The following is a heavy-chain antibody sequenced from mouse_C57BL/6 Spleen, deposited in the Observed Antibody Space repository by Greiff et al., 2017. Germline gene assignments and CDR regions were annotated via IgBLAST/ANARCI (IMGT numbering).Heavy chain of an antibody. V-gene: IGHV1-55*01. CDR3: ARPEYSNYDGCAMDY. D-gene: IGHD2-5*01. CDR1: GYTFTSYC. Sequence: VHLLESGAELVKPGASVKLSCKASGYTFTSYCINWVKQRPGQGLEWIGNIYPGSGSTNYNEKFKSKATLTVDKSSSTAYMQLSSLTSEDSAVYYCARPEYSNYDGCAMDYWGQGTSVTVSA. J-gene: IGHJ4*01. CDR2: IYPGSGST.